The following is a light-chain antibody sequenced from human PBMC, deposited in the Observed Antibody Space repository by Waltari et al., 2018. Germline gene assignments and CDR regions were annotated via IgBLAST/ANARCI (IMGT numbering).Light chain of an antibody. V-gene: IGKV3-15*01. Sequence: DIVVTQSPATLSVSPGERATLSCRASHTVKSDLAWYQHKPGQAPRLLLYGASTRATGIPARFSGRGSGTEFTLTISSLRSEDFAFYYCQQYHNWPRTFGQGTKVEIK. CDR2: GAS. J-gene: IGKJ1*01. CDR1: HTVKSD. CDR3: QQYHNWPRT.